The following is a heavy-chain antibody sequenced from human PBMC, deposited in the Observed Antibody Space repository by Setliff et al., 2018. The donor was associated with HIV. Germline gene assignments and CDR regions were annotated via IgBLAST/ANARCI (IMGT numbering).Heavy chain of an antibody. CDR2: INHSGSA. CDR1: GGSFSGYY. CDR3: ARDRFGVPAND. V-gene: IGHV4-34*01. J-gene: IGHJ4*02. Sequence: PSETLSLTCAVYGGSFSGYYWSWIRQPPGKGLEWIGEINHSGSANYNPSLKSRLTISADISKNEFSLNLRSVTAADTAVYFCARDRFGVPANDWGQGILVTVSS. D-gene: IGHD3-3*01.